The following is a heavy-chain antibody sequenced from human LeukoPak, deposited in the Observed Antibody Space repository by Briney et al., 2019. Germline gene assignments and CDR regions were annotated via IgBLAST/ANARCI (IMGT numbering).Heavy chain of an antibody. Sequence: PSETLSLTCAVYGGSFSGYYWSWIRQPPGKGLEWIGEINHSGSTNYNPSLKSRVTISVDTSKNQFSLKLSSVTAADTALYFCARADTYVAGRRRRNFDKWGQGTLVTVSS. V-gene: IGHV4-34*01. CDR2: INHSGST. J-gene: IGHJ4*02. CDR3: ARADTYVAGRRRRNFDK. D-gene: IGHD5-18*01. CDR1: GGSFSGYY.